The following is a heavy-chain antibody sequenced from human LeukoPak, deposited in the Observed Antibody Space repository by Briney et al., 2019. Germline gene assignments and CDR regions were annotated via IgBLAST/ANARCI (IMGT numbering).Heavy chain of an antibody. CDR3: ARVEVDIVATIKVFDY. J-gene: IGHJ4*02. CDR1: GGSISSGDYY. D-gene: IGHD5-12*01. V-gene: IGHV4-30-4*01. Sequence: SETLSLTCTVSGGSISSGDYYWSWIRQPPGKGLERIGYIYYSGSTYYNPSLKSRVTISVDTSKNQFSLKLSSVTAADTAVYYCARVEVDIVATIKVFDYWGQGTLVTVSS. CDR2: IYYSGST.